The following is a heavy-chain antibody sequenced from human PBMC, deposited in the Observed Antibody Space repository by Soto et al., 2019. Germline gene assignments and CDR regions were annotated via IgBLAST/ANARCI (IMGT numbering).Heavy chain of an antibody. J-gene: IGHJ4*02. Sequence: EVQLLESGGGLVQPGGSLRLSCAASGFTFSNYAMTWVRQPPGKGLECVSPIGASGGSTSYAASVNGRFTISRDNSKNTLYLQMNSLRAEDTAVYYCARRGCTSSSCFIDYWGQGTLVTVSA. CDR2: IGASGGST. V-gene: IGHV3-23*01. D-gene: IGHD2-2*01. CDR3: ARRGCTSSSCFIDY. CDR1: GFTFSNYA.